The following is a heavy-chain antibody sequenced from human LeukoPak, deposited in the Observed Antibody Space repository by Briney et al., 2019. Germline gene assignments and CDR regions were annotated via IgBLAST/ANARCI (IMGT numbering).Heavy chain of an antibody. V-gene: IGHV3-33*01. CDR2: IWDDGSEK. J-gene: IGHJ3*02. CDR3: ARDGNFGYDAFDI. CDR1: GFTFSSYG. D-gene: IGHD3-10*01. Sequence: GTSLRLSCAASGFTFSSYGMHWVRQAPGKGLEWVAVIWDDGSEKYYADFVKGRFSISRDNSENTLSLQVNSLRAEDTAVYYCARDGNFGYDAFDIWGQGTMVTVSS.